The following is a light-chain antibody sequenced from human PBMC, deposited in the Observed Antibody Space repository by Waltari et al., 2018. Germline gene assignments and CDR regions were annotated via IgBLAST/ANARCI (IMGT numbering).Light chain of an antibody. V-gene: IGKV1-5*01. CDR2: DGS. Sequence: IAMTQSPSTLSASVGDIVPITCRSRQNIGTWVAWYQQKPGKAPKLLIFDGSTLESGVPSRFSGSASGTDFTLTINSLQPDDFASYFCQQYNSYLSSFGQGTKLEI. J-gene: IGKJ2*01. CDR3: QQYNSYLSS. CDR1: QNIGTW.